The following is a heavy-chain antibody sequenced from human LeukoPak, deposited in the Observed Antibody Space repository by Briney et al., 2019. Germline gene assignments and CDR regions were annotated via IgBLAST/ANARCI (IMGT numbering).Heavy chain of an antibody. D-gene: IGHD2-2*01. CDR3: ARDRLGYCSSTSCYG. CDR1: GFTFSSYA. Sequence: GGSLRLSCAASGFTFSSYAMSWVRQAPGKGLEWVSSISSSSSYIYYADSVKGRFTISRDNAKNSLYLQMNSLRAEDTAVYYCARDRLGYCSSTSCYGWGQGTLVTVSS. V-gene: IGHV3-21*01. CDR2: ISSSSSYI. J-gene: IGHJ4*02.